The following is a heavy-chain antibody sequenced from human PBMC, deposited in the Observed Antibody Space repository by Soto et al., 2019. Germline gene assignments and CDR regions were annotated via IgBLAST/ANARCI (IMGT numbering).Heavy chain of an antibody. Sequence: ASVKVSCKASGYMFTKSAMHWVRQAPGQRLEWTGWISGDSGNTKYSPKLQDGVTITRDTSASTAYMELSSLRPEDAAVYYCARDPKTSGGQQWAFNYFDSWGQGTLVTVSS. V-gene: IGHV1-3*01. CDR3: ARDPKTSGGQQWAFNYFDS. CDR1: GYMFTKSA. D-gene: IGHD2-15*01. J-gene: IGHJ4*02. CDR2: ISGDSGNT.